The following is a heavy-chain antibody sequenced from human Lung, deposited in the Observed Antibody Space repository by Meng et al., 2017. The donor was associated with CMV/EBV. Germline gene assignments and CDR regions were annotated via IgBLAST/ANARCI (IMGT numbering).Heavy chain of an antibody. CDR2: VHHSRGT. J-gene: IGHJ4*02. Sequence: SXTLSLXCTVSGGSISSGDFYWTWIRQSPGKGLEWIGYVHHSRGTYYNPSLRSRVVISAETSKNQFSLRLTSVTAADTAMYYCAREPPDYCTSASCDYFDDXGQGXLVTVSS. D-gene: IGHD2-2*01. V-gene: IGHV4-30-4*02. CDR1: GGSISSGDFY. CDR3: AREPPDYCTSASCDYFDD.